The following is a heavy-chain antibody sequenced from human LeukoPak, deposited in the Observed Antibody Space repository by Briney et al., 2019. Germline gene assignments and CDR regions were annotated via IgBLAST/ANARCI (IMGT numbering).Heavy chain of an antibody. Sequence: SETLSLTCTVSGGSISSYYWSWIRQPPGKGLEWIGYIYYSGSTNYNPSLKSRVTISVDTSKNQFSLKLSSVTAADTAVYYCARVRKWEDYYDSSGAFDYWGQGTLVTVSS. CDR3: ARVRKWEDYYDSSGAFDY. V-gene: IGHV4-59*01. D-gene: IGHD3-22*01. CDR2: IYYSGST. CDR1: GGSISSYY. J-gene: IGHJ4*02.